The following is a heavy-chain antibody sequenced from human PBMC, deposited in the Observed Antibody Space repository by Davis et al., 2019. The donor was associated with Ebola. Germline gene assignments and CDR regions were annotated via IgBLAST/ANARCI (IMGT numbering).Heavy chain of an antibody. CDR3: ASEYGDY. CDR1: GYTLTELS. J-gene: IGHJ4*02. Sequence: ASVKVSCKASGYTLTELSMHWVRQPPGNGLEWMGGSDPEDGEAIYAQKFQGRVTMTEDTSTDTAYMELSNLRSEDTAVYYCASEYGDYWGQGTLVTVSS. CDR2: SDPEDGEA. V-gene: IGHV1-24*01. D-gene: IGHD2-8*01.